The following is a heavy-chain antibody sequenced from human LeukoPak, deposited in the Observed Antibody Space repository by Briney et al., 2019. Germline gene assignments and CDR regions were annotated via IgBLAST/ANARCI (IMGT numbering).Heavy chain of an antibody. CDR1: GFTFRSYW. J-gene: IGHJ4*02. CDR3: ARDRVYCSSTSCRYYFDY. V-gene: IGHV3-7*01. CDR2: IKQDGSEK. D-gene: IGHD2-2*01. Sequence: GGSLRLSCAASGFTFRSYWMSWVRQAPGKGLEWVANIKQDGSEKYYVDSVKGRFTISRDNAKNSLYLQMNSLRAEDTAVYYCARDRVYCSSTSCRYYFDYWGQGTLVTVSS.